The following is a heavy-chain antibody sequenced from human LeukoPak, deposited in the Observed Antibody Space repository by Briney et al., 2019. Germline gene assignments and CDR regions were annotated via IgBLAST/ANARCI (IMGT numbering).Heavy chain of an antibody. D-gene: IGHD1-14*01. Sequence: SETLSLTCAVSGGSISSSPWCRWVRQPPGRGLEWIGTIDHDGTTDYNPSLKGRVTISVDKAKNQVALKLTSVTAADTAVYYCVRDPRVENYFGTNPGLRVFWGQGTLVTVSS. CDR3: VRDPRVENYFGTNPGLRVF. J-gene: IGHJ4*02. CDR2: IDHDGTT. CDR1: GGSISSSPW. V-gene: IGHV4-4*02.